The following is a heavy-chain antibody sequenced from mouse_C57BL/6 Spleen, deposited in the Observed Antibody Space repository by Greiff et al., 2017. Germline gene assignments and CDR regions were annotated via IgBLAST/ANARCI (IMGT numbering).Heavy chain of an antibody. D-gene: IGHD2-3*01. V-gene: IGHV1-19*01. CDR3: ARIVDDGYYGWFAY. J-gene: IGHJ3*01. Sequence: VQLQQSGAVLVKPGASVKLSCTASGYTFTDYYMNWVKQSPGQSLEWIGRINPYNGGTNYNEKFKGKATLTVDKSSSTAYMELSSLTSEDSAVYYCARIVDDGYYGWFAYWGQGTTVTVSA. CDR2: INPYNGGT. CDR1: GYTFTDYY.